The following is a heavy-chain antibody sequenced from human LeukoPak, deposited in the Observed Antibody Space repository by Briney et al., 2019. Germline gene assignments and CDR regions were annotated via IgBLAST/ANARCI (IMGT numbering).Heavy chain of an antibody. CDR1: GFTFSSYA. Sequence: GGSLRLSCAASGFTFSSYAMSWVRQAPGEGLEWVSAISGSGGSTYYADSVKGRFTISRDNSKNTLYLQMNSLRAEDTAVYYCAKGKQLVTVQGFDYWGQGTLVTVSS. D-gene: IGHD6-13*01. CDR2: ISGSGGST. CDR3: AKGKQLVTVQGFDY. V-gene: IGHV3-23*01. J-gene: IGHJ4*02.